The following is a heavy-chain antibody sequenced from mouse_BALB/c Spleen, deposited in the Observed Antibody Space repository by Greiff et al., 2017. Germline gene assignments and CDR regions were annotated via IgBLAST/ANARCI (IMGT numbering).Heavy chain of an antibody. CDR2: INPSTGYT. Sequence: QVQLKESGAELAKPGASVKMSCKASGYTFTSYWMHWVKQRPGQGLEWIGYINPSTGYTEYNQKFKDKATLTADKSSSTAYMQLSSLTSEDSAVYYCARWSYGSSSWFAYWGQGTLVTVSA. J-gene: IGHJ3*01. CDR1: GYTFTSYW. V-gene: IGHV1-7*01. CDR3: ARWSYGSSSWFAY. D-gene: IGHD1-1*01.